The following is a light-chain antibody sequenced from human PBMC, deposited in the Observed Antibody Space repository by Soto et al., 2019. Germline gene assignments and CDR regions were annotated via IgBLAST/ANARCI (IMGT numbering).Light chain of an antibody. CDR1: SSNIGAGQD. J-gene: IGLJ1*01. CDR2: DSN. V-gene: IGLV1-40*01. Sequence: QCVLTQPPSVSGAPGQWVTISCTGTSSNIGAGQDVHWYRQLPGAAPKFLISDSNNRASGVPDRFSVSKSGASASLAITGLRAEDEGDYFCQSYGTSLSGLYVFGTGTKVTVL. CDR3: QSYGTSLSGLYV.